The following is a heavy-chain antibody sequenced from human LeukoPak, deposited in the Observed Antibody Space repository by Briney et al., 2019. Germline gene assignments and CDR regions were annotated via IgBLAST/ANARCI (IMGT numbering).Heavy chain of an antibody. CDR2: ISGSGDNT. CDR3: AKESTETPGTVNWFDP. V-gene: IGHV3-23*01. D-gene: IGHD4-17*01. J-gene: IGHJ5*02. Sequence: GGSLRLSCAASGFTFSLYAMSWVRQTPGKGLEWISTISGSGDNTYYAESVKGRFTISRDNSRNTLYLRMKSLRAEDTAMYYCAKESTETPGTVNWFDPWGQGTLVTVSS. CDR1: GFTFSLYA.